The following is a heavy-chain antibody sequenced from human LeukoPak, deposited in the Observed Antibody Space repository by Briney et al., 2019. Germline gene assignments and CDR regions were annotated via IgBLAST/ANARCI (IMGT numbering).Heavy chain of an antibody. CDR1: GFTFSSYA. Sequence: GGSLRLSCAASGFTFSSYAMSWVRQAPGKGLEWVSAISGSGGSTYYADSVKGRFTISRDNSKNTLYLQMNSLRAEDTAVYYCAKDPGLDYDSSGYPQYFQHWGQGILVTVSS. CDR3: AKDPGLDYDSSGYPQYFQH. CDR2: ISGSGGST. V-gene: IGHV3-23*01. J-gene: IGHJ1*01. D-gene: IGHD3-22*01.